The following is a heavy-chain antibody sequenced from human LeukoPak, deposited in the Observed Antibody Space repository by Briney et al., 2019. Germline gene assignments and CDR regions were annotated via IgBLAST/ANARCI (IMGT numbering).Heavy chain of an antibody. CDR1: GFTFSDYY. CDR2: IYYSGST. J-gene: IGHJ4*02. Sequence: PGGSLRLSCAASGFTFSDYYMSWIRQAPGKGLEWIGYIYYSGSTNYNPSLKSRVTISVDTSKNQFSLKLSSVTAADTAVYYCARSRDGYNYHFDYWGQGTLVTVSS. CDR3: ARSRDGYNYHFDY. V-gene: IGHV4-59*01. D-gene: IGHD5-24*01.